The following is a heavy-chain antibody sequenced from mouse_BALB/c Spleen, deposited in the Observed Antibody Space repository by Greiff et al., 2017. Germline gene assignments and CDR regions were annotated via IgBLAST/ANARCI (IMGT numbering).Heavy chain of an antibody. CDR1: GFSLTSYG. J-gene: IGHJ4*01. Sequence: VKVVESGPGLVAPSQSLSLTCTVSGFSLTSYGVSWVRQPPGKGLEWLGVIWGDGSTTYHSALISSLSTSTDNSTSQVFLKLNSLQTDDTATYYCAKPVRGNRYDGDYAMDYWGQGTSVTVSS. CDR3: AKPVRGNRYDGDYAMDY. D-gene: IGHD2-14*01. V-gene: IGHV2-3*01. CDR2: IWGDGST.